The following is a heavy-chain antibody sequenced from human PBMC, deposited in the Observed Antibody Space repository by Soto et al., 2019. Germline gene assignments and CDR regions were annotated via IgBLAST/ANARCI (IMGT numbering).Heavy chain of an antibody. V-gene: IGHV2-26*01. J-gene: IGHJ3*02. D-gene: IGHD3-22*01. CDR2: IFSNDEK. CDR1: GFSLSNARMG. Sequence: QVTLKESGPVLMKPTETLTLTCTVSGFSLSNARMGVSWIRQPPGKALEWLAHIFSNDEKSYSTSLKSRLTNSTDTSKSHVVLTMTNIDPVDTATYYCARIVVEYYYDSSGHYYDAFDICGQGTMVTVSS. CDR3: ARIVVEYYYDSSGHYYDAFDI.